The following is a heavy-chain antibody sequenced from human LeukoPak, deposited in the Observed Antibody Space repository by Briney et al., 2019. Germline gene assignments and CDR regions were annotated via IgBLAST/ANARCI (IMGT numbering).Heavy chain of an antibody. Sequence: SVKVSCKASGGTFSSYTISWVRQAPGQGLEWMGRIIPILGIANYAQKFQGRVTITADKSMSTAYMELSSLRSEDTAVYYCARELYCSSTSCYPDYWGQGTLVTVSS. J-gene: IGHJ4*02. CDR2: IIPILGIA. CDR3: ARELYCSSTSCYPDY. V-gene: IGHV1-69*04. D-gene: IGHD2-2*01. CDR1: GGTFSSYT.